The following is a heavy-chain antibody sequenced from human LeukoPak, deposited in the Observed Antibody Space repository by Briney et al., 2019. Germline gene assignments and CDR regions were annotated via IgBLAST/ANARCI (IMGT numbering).Heavy chain of an antibody. CDR2: SHYGGNT. D-gene: IGHD2-15*01. CDR3: ARHADNDCSGIDCEKRPLEY. Sequence: SETLSLTCTVSGVSISNNDYYWVWIRQPPGKGLEWIVNSHYGGNTYYNPALKSRVTISVDTSKNQFSLKVSSVTAADTAVYYCARHADNDCSGIDCEKRPLEYWGQGILVTVSS. V-gene: IGHV4-39*01. J-gene: IGHJ4*02. CDR1: GVSISNNDYY.